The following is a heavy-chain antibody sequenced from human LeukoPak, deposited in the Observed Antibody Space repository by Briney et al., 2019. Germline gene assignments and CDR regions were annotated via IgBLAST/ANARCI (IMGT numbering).Heavy chain of an antibody. V-gene: IGHV3-21*01. CDR3: TRMYLYEGSGYRPSDY. D-gene: IGHD3-22*01. CDR1: GFTFTIYS. J-gene: IGHJ4*02. CDR2: ISSSSSYI. Sequence: GGSLRLSCAASGFTFTIYSMNWVRQAPGKGLEWVSSISSSSSYIYYADSLKGRFTISRDNAKNSLYLQMNSLRAEDTAVYYCTRMYLYEGSGYRPSDYWGQGTLVTVSS.